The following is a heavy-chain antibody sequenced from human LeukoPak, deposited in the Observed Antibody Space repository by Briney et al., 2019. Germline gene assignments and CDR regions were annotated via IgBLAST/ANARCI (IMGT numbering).Heavy chain of an antibody. J-gene: IGHJ4*02. CDR1: GFTFDDYA. V-gene: IGHV3-9*01. CDR3: AKDQRCSGGSCAFDY. Sequence: PGGSLRLSCAASGFTFDDYAMHWVRQAPGKGLEWVSGISWNSGSIGYADSVKGRFTISRDNAKNSLYLQMNSLRAEDTALYYCAKDQRCSGGSCAFDYWGQGTLVTVSS. D-gene: IGHD2-15*01. CDR2: ISWNSGSI.